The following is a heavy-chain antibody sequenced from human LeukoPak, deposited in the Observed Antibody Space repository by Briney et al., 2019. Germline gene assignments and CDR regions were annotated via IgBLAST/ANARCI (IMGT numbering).Heavy chain of an antibody. J-gene: IGHJ4*02. CDR3: ANLDSSGYSVFDY. D-gene: IGHD3-22*01. CDR2: IYSGGST. V-gene: IGHV3-66*01. Sequence: LTGGSLRLSCAASEFSVGSNYMTWVRQAPGKGLEWVSLIYSGGSTYYADSVKGRFTISRDNSKNTLYLQMNSLRAEDTAVYYCANLDSSGYSVFDYWGQGTLVTVSS. CDR1: EFSVGSNY.